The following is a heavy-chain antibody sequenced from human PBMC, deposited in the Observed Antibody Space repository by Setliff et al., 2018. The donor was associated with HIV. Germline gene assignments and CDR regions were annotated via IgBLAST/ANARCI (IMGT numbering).Heavy chain of an antibody. Sequence: SETLSLTCAVSGGTFSLHYYTWIRQSPLRGLEWIGEINHSGGTRYNPSLKSRVTISVDTSKNHFSLKLRSVTAADTAVYYCAQLGMVDDFDYWGQGTLVTVSS. CDR2: INHSGGT. D-gene: IGHD1-1*01. CDR3: AQLGMVDDFDY. V-gene: IGHV4-34*08. J-gene: IGHJ4*02. CDR1: GGTFSLHY.